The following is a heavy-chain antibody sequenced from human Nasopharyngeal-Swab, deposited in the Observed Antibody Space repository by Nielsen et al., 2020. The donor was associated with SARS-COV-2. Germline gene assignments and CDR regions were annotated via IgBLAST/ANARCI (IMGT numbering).Heavy chain of an antibody. Sequence: SETLSLTCSVSGGSISSYYWSWTRQRPGKGLEWVGYVFYSGTTNYNPSLKSRVSISVDTSKNQFSLKLRSVTAADTAVYYCARSAYSSSWYGERDWFDPWGQGTLVTVSS. CDR3: ARSAYSSSWYGERDWFDP. CDR1: GGSISSYY. V-gene: IGHV4-59*01. CDR2: VFYSGTT. D-gene: IGHD6-13*01. J-gene: IGHJ5*02.